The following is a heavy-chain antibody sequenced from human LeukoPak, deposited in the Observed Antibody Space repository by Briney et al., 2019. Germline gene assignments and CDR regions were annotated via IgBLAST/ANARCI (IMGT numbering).Heavy chain of an antibody. CDR2: IYSDGTT. D-gene: IGHD4-17*01. CDR1: GFTVSSNY. V-gene: IGHV3-66*01. CDR3: ARETTAPYRHFDY. Sequence: GGSLRLSCAASGFTVSSNYMSWVRQAPGKGLEWVSVIYSDGTTYYADSVKGGFTISRDNSKNTLYLQMNNLRAVDTAVYYCARETTAPYRHFDYWGQGTLVTVSS. J-gene: IGHJ4*02.